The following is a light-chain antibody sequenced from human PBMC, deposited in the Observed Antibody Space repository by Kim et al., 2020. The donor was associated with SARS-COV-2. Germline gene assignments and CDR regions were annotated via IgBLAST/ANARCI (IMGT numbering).Light chain of an antibody. Sequence: SPGGRGTLTCRASQSISSNLAWYQQKPGQTPRLLIYDASTSATGIPARFSGSGSGTEFTLTISSLQSGDFAVYYCQQYNKWPPLTFGGGTKVDIK. V-gene: IGKV3-15*01. CDR1: QSISSN. CDR2: DAS. J-gene: IGKJ4*01. CDR3: QQYNKWPPLT.